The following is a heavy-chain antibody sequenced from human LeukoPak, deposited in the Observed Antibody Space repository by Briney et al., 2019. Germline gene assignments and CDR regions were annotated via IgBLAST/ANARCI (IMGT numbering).Heavy chain of an antibody. D-gene: IGHD1-26*01. Sequence: SVKVSRKASGGTFSSYAISWVRQAPGQGLEWMGGIIPIFGTANYAQKFQGRVTITADESTSTAYMELSSLRSEDTAVYYCARGALSGSYLRLDYWGQGTLVTVSS. J-gene: IGHJ4*02. V-gene: IGHV1-69*13. CDR2: IIPIFGTA. CDR1: GGTFSSYA. CDR3: ARGALSGSYLRLDY.